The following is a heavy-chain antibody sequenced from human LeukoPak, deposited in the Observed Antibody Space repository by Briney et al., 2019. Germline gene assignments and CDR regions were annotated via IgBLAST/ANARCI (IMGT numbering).Heavy chain of an antibody. D-gene: IGHD3-16*02. CDR2: ISPNSGST. V-gene: IGHV1-2*06. J-gene: IGHJ3*02. CDR1: GYTFTGYY. CDR3: ARGDRFSLFDI. Sequence: ASVKVSCKASGYTFTGYYMHWVRQAPGQGLEWMGRISPNSGSTNYAQKFQGRVTMTRDTSISTAYMELSRLRSDDTAVYYCARGDRFSLFDIWGQGTMVTVSS.